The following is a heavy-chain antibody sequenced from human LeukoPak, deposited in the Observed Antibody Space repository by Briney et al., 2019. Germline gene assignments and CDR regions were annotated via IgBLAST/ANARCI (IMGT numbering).Heavy chain of an antibody. V-gene: IGHV4-61*02. Sequence: SQTLSLTCTVSGGSISSGSYYWSWIRQPAGKGLEWIGRIYTSGSTNYNPSLKSRVTISVDTSKNQFSLKLSSVTAADSAVYYCARSIVGVRERNDYWGQGTLVTVSS. J-gene: IGHJ4*02. CDR2: IYTSGST. D-gene: IGHD1-26*01. CDR3: ARSIVGVRERNDY. CDR1: GGSISSGSYY.